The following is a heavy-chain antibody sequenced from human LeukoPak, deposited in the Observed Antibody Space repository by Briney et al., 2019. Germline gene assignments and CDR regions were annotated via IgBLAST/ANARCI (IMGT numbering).Heavy chain of an antibody. V-gene: IGHV4-59*08. CDR2: IYYSGST. J-gene: IGHJ3*02. Sequence: PSETLSLTCTVSGGSVSSYYWSWIRQPPGKGLEWIGYIYYSGSTNYHPSLKSRVIISVDTSKNQFSLKLSSVTAADSAVYYCARGFDAFDIWGQGTMVTVSS. CDR1: GGSVSSYY. CDR3: ARGFDAFDI.